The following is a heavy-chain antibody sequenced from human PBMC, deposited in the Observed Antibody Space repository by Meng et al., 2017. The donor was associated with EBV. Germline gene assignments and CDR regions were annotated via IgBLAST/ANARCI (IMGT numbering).Heavy chain of an antibody. Sequence: QLQLQESGPGLGKPSEPLSLTCTLSGGSVNNEIDYWGWIRQPPGKGLEYIGYIYYTGSTNYNSSLKSRVTISLDKSKNQFSLKLTSLTAADTAIYYCARGDYTNYPRWFDTWGQGPLVTVSS. CDR2: IYYTGST. J-gene: IGHJ5*02. CDR3: ARGDYTNYPRWFDT. CDR1: GGSVNNEIDY. V-gene: IGHV4-61*01. D-gene: IGHD4-11*01.